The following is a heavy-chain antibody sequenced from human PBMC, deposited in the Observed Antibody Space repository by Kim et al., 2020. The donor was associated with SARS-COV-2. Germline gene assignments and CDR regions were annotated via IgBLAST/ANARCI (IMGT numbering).Heavy chain of an antibody. J-gene: IGHJ6*02. Sequence: GGSLRLSCEASGFTVSRNYMNWVRQAPGKGLEWVSVIHSGGSTYYADSVKGRFTISRDNSKNTLYLQMNSLRGEDTAAYYCARVGPGGLYGLDVWGRGTT. V-gene: IGHV3-53*01. D-gene: IGHD3-16*01. CDR1: GFTVSRNY. CDR3: ARVGPGGLYGLDV. CDR2: IHSGGST.